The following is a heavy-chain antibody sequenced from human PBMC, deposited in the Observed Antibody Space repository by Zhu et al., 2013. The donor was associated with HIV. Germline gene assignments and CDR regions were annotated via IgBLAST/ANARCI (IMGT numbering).Heavy chain of an antibody. CDR3: ARVKPLGITNLSHHHGMDV. Sequence: QVQLVQSGAEMKKPGASVKVSCKASGHTFTTYGITWVRQAPGQGLEWMGWISAYNGHTNFAQNLQGRVAMATDTSTRTVYMELRSLRFEDTAVYYCARVKPLGITNLSHHHGMDVWGQGP. V-gene: IGHV1-18*01. CDR1: GHTFTTYG. CDR2: ISAYNGHT. J-gene: IGHJ6*02. D-gene: IGHD1-26*01.